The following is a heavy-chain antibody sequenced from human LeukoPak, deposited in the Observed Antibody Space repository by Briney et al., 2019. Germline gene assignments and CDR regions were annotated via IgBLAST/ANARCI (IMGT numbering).Heavy chain of an antibody. CDR1: GFTFSSYG. CDR3: AKQLWFGETIHYYFDY. Sequence: GGSLRLSCAASGFTFSSYGMSWVRQAPGKGLEWVSAISGSGGSTYYADSVKGRFTIPRDNSKNTLYLQMNSLGAEDAAVYYCAKQLWFGETIHYYFDYWGQGTLVTVSS. D-gene: IGHD3-10*01. CDR2: ISGSGGST. J-gene: IGHJ4*02. V-gene: IGHV3-23*01.